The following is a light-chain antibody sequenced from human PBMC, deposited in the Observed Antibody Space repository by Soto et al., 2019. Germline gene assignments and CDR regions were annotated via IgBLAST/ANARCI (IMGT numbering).Light chain of an antibody. Sequence: QSVLTQPPSASGSPGQSVTISCTGTSSDIGGYNSVSWYQQHPGKAPRLMIYEVSNRPSGVSNRFSGSQSGNTASLTISGLQAEDEANYYCSSYTTSNTPLYVFGTGTKVTVL. CDR2: EVS. CDR3: SSYTTSNTPLYV. V-gene: IGLV2-14*01. J-gene: IGLJ1*01. CDR1: SSDIGGYNS.